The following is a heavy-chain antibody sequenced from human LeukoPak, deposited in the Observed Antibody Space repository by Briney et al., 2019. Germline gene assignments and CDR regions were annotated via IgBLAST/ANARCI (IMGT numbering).Heavy chain of an antibody. Sequence: GGSLRLSCEASGFTFSNYWMSWVRRAQGKGLEWVANIKEDGSAKYYVDSVKGRFTISRDNAKSSLYLQMNSLRAEDTSVYYCATYSGSSSMDFWGQGTLVTVSS. CDR3: ATYSGSSSMDF. V-gene: IGHV3-7*01. CDR2: IKEDGSAK. CDR1: GFTFSNYW. J-gene: IGHJ4*02. D-gene: IGHD1-26*01.